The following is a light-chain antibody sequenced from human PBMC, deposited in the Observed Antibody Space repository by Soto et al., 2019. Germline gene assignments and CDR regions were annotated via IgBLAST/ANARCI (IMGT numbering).Light chain of an antibody. J-gene: IGKJ2*02. CDR2: CAS. Sequence: IVLTKSPATLYLSPAAIATLXXRASQSVSSYLAWYQQKPGQAPRLXXFCASSRATGIPDRFSGSGSGTDLTLTISRLEPEDFAVYYCQPYGTSPPSTFGLGTKVEIK. CDR1: QSVSSY. CDR3: QPYGTSPPST. V-gene: IGKV3-20*01.